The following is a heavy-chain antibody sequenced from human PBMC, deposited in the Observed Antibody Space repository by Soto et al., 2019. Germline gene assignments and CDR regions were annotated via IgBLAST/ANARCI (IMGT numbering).Heavy chain of an antibody. CDR3: ARAAVATILGGMDV. J-gene: IGHJ6*02. V-gene: IGHV3-30-3*01. CDR1: GFTFSSYA. CDR2: ISYDGSNK. Sequence: QVQLVESGGGVVQPGRSLRLSCAASGFTFSSYAMHWVRQAPGKGLEWVAVISYDGSNKYYADSVKGRFTISRDNSKNTLYLQMNSLRAEDTAVYYCARAAVATILGGMDVWGQGTTVTFSS. D-gene: IGHD5-12*01.